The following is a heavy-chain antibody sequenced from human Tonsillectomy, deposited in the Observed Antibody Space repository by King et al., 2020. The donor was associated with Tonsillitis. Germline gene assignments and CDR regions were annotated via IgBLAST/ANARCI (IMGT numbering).Heavy chain of an antibody. CDR3: ARAEGYDYLWGSYRYDFDH. D-gene: IGHD3-16*02. J-gene: IGHJ4*02. Sequence: VQLVESGGGLVKPGGSLRLSCAASGFTFSDYYMSWIRQAPGKGLEWVSYISSSGSTIYYADSGKGRFTISRDNAKNSLYLQMNILRPEDTAVYYCARAEGYDYLWGSYRYDFDHWGQGTLVTVSS. CDR1: GFTFSDYY. CDR2: ISSSGSTI. V-gene: IGHV3-11*01.